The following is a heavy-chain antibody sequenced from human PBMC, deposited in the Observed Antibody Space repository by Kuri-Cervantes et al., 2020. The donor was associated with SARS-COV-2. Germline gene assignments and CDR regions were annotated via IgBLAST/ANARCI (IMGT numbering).Heavy chain of an antibody. D-gene: IGHD2-2*01. CDR3: AREGFQYQLLRGAYFDY. CDR1: GFSFSSYG. CDR2: IKQDGSEK. Sequence: GESLKISCAASGFSFSSYGMSWVRQALGKGLEWVANIKQDGSEKYYVDSVKGRFTISRDNAKNSLYLQMNSLRAEDTAVYYCAREGFQYQLLRGAYFDYWGQGTLVTVSS. J-gene: IGHJ4*02. V-gene: IGHV3-7*05.